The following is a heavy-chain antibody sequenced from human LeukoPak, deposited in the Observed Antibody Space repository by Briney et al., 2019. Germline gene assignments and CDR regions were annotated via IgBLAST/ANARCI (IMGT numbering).Heavy chain of an antibody. CDR1: GFTFSGSA. J-gene: IGHJ4*02. V-gene: IGHV3-73*01. CDR2: IRSKANSYAT. Sequence: GGSQRLSXAASGFTFSGSAMHWVRQASGKGLEWVGRIRSKANSYATAYAASVKGRFTISRDDSKNTAYLQMNSLKTEDTAVYYCTSANPKYSSSSSDYWGQGTLVTVSS. D-gene: IGHD6-6*01. CDR3: TSANPKYSSSSSDY.